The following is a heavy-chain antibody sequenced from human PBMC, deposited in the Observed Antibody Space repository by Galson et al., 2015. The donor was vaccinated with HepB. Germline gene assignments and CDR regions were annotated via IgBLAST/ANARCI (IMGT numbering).Heavy chain of an antibody. J-gene: IGHJ4*02. CDR1: GYTFTSYG. CDR3: ARDHPVYSGYEIDY. D-gene: IGHD5-12*01. CDR2: ISAYNGNT. Sequence: SVKVSCKASGYTFTSYGISWVRQAPGQGLEWMGWISAYNGNTNYAQKIQGRLTMTTDTSTSTAYMELRSLRSNDTAVYFCARDHPVYSGYEIDYWGQGTLVLVSS. V-gene: IGHV1-18*04.